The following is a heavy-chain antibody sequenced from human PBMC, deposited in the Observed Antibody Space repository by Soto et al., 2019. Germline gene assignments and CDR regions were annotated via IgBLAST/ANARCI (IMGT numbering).Heavy chain of an antibody. D-gene: IGHD1-26*01. CDR1: GFTFSNAL. J-gene: IGHJ4*02. V-gene: IGHV3-15*01. CDR3: TTDFVGATTNSPNDY. Sequence: GGSLRLSCSASGFTFSNALMSWVRQAPGKGLEWVGRIKSKTDGGTTDYAAPVKGRFTISRDDSKNTLYLQMNSLKTEDTAVYYCTTDFVGATTNSPNDYWGQGTPVTVSS. CDR2: IKSKTDGGTT.